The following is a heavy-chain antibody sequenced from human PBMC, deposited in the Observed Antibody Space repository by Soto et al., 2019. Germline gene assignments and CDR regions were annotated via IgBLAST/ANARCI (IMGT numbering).Heavy chain of an antibody. V-gene: IGHV4-61*01. D-gene: IGHD1-7*01. Sequence: PSETLSLTCTVSGGSVSSGSYYWSWIRQPPGKGLEWIGYIYYSGSTNYNPSLKSRVTISVDTSKNQFSLKLSSVTAADTAVYYCARDRLITGTNYYYYYGMDVWGQGTTVTAP. CDR1: GGSVSSGSYY. J-gene: IGHJ6*02. CDR2: IYYSGST. CDR3: ARDRLITGTNYYYYYGMDV.